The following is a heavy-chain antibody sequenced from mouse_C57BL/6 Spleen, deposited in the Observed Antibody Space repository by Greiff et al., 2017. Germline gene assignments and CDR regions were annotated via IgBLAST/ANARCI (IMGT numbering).Heavy chain of an antibody. V-gene: IGHV1-55*01. CDR3: ALYDYDGYYYAMDY. CDR2: IYPGSGST. Sequence: QVHVKQPGAELVKPGASVKMSCKASGYTFTSYWITWVKQRPGQGLEWIGDIYPGSGSTNYNEKFKSKATLTLDTSSSTAYMQLSSLTSEDSAVYYCALYDYDGYYYAMDYWGQGTSVTVSS. CDR1: GYTFTSYW. J-gene: IGHJ4*01. D-gene: IGHD2-4*01.